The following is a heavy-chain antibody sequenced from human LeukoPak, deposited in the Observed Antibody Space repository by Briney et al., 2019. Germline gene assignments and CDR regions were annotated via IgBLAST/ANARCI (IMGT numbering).Heavy chain of an antibody. Sequence: PGGSLRLSCAASGFTFSGYGMHWVRQAPGKGLEWVAFIRYDGSNKYYADSVKGRFTISRDNSKNTLYLQMNSLRAEDTAVYYCAKARSSWYGTDYWGQGTLVTVSS. CDR3: AKARSSWYGTDY. CDR1: GFTFSGYG. CDR2: IRYDGSNK. D-gene: IGHD6-13*01. V-gene: IGHV3-30*02. J-gene: IGHJ4*02.